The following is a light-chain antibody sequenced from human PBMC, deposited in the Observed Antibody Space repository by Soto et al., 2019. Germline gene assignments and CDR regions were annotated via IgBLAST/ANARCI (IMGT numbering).Light chain of an antibody. V-gene: IGLV2-11*01. CDR3: SSFAATHTYV. CDR2: VVT. J-gene: IGLJ1*01. Sequence: QSVLTQPRSVSGTPGQSDTISCTGTSIDVADSYFVSWYQQHPGKAPKLMIYVVTKRPSGVPDRFSGSKSGNTASLTISGLQDEDEADYYCSSFAATHTYVFGTGTKVTVL. CDR1: SIDVADSYF.